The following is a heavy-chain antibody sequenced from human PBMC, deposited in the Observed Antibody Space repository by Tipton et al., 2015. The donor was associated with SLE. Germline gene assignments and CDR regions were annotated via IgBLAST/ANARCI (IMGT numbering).Heavy chain of an antibody. Sequence: LRLSCSVSGGSISSSSHYWGWVRQPPGKGLEWIGSISYSGSTYYNPSLKSRVTISVDTSKSQFSLKLTSVTAADTAVYYCARKRVARRDWYFDLWGRGTLVIVSS. V-gene: IGHV4-39*07. CDR2: ISYSGST. CDR1: GGSISSSSHY. J-gene: IGHJ2*01. CDR3: ARKRVARRDWYFDL. D-gene: IGHD2-15*01.